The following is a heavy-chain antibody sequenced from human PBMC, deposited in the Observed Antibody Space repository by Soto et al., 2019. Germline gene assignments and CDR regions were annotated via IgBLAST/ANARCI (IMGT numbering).Heavy chain of an antibody. Sequence: QVQLVESGGGLVKPGGSLRLSCAASGFTFSAYYMSWIRQAPGKGLEWVSYISSSSSYTNYADSVKGRFTISRDNAKNSLYRQMNSLRAEDTAVYYCARVVLVGATTRWCAPWGQGTLVTVSS. CDR3: ARVVLVGATTRWCAP. J-gene: IGHJ5*02. CDR2: ISSSSSYT. D-gene: IGHD1-26*01. CDR1: GFTFSAYY. V-gene: IGHV3-11*06.